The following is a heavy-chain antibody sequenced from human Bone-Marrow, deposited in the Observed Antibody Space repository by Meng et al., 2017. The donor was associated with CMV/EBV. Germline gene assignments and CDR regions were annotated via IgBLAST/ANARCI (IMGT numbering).Heavy chain of an antibody. V-gene: IGHV3-30*02. Sequence: GGSLRLSCAASGFTFSTTDIHWVRQAPGKGLEWVAFIQYDGFNKYYTDSVKGRFTISRDNSKNTLYLQMNNLRAEDTAVYYCAKNLGFGGGVVIVFGMDVWGQGTTVTVSS. CDR1: GFTFSTTD. CDR2: IQYDGFNK. CDR3: AKNLGFGGGVVIVFGMDV. D-gene: IGHD3-3*01. J-gene: IGHJ6*02.